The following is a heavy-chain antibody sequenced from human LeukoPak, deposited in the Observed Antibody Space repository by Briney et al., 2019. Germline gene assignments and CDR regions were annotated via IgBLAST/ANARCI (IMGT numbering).Heavy chain of an antibody. Sequence: SGTLSLTCTVSGGSISSYYWSWIRQPAGKGLEWIGRIYTSGSTNYNPSLKSRVTMSVDTSKNQFSLKLSSVTAADTAVYYCAREGYYYDSSGYYSDFDYWGQGTLVTVSS. V-gene: IGHV4-4*07. D-gene: IGHD3-22*01. CDR2: IYTSGST. CDR3: AREGYYYDSSGYYSDFDY. J-gene: IGHJ4*02. CDR1: GGSISSYY.